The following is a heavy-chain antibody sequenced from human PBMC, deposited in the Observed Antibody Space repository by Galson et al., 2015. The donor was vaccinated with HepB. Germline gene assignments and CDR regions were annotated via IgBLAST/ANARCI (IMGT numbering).Heavy chain of an antibody. J-gene: IGHJ6*03. D-gene: IGHD4-17*01. V-gene: IGHV1-69*04. CDR1: GDTFRTYA. Sequence: SVKVSCKASGDTFRTYALSWVRQAPGQGLEWIGNIIPIPAKTNYAQEFQGRVLITADRSTSTAYMEMRSLSFEDTAVYYCARTYYGAYQYFYYMDVWGQGTTVTVS. CDR3: ARTYYGAYQYFYYMDV. CDR2: IIPIPAKT.